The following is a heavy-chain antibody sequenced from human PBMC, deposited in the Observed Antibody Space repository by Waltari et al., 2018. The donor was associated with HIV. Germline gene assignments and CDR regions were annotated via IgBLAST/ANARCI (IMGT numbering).Heavy chain of an antibody. CDR2: ISYDGSSE. CDR1: GFTFSSYN. J-gene: IGHJ4*02. Sequence: QEHLVESGGAVVQPGSSLRLSCAASGFTFSSYNMIWVRQAPGKVLEWVAVISYDGSSENYSDFVKGRFPISRDNSENTLYLQMHSLRPEDTAVYYCARGGKYGDDQYYFDSWGQGTLVTVSP. V-gene: IGHV3-30-3*01. D-gene: IGHD4-17*01. CDR3: ARGGKYGDDQYYFDS.